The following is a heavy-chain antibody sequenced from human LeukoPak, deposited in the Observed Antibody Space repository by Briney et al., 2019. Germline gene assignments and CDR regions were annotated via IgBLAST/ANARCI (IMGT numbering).Heavy chain of an antibody. J-gene: IGHJ6*03. Sequence: GGSLRLSCAASGFTFSRYAMTWVRQAPGKGLEWVANIKQDGSEKYYVDSVKGRFTISRDNAKNSLYLQMNSLRAEDTAVYYCARFGTPSGEGYYYYMDVWGKGTTVTISS. CDR1: GFTFSRYA. CDR3: ARFGTPSGEGYYYYMDV. V-gene: IGHV3-7*01. D-gene: IGHD2-15*01. CDR2: IKQDGSEK.